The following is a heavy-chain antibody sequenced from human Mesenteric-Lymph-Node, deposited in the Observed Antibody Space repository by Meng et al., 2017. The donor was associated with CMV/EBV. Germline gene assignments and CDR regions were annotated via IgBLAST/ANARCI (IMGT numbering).Heavy chain of an antibody. CDR3: VPLMLPPDY. Sequence: GESLKISCAASGFTFSGYDMHWVRQAPGKGLEWVAFIRYDGSNEYYSDSVKGRFTISRDNSKNTLYLQMNSLRAEDTAVYYCVPLMLPPDYWGQGTLVTVSS. CDR1: GFTFSGYD. J-gene: IGHJ4*02. V-gene: IGHV3-30*02. D-gene: IGHD2-8*01. CDR2: IRYDGSNE.